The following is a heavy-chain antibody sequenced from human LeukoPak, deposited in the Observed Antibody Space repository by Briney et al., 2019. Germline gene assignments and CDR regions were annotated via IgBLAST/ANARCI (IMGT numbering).Heavy chain of an antibody. CDR2: ISYDGGNK. CDR1: GFTFSSHA. Sequence: GGSLRLSCAASGFTFSSHAMHWVRQAPGKGLEWVAVISYDGGNKYYADSVKGRFTISRDNSKNSLYLQMNSLRTEDTALYYCAKVRGGYSGYDYFDYWGQGTLVTVSS. J-gene: IGHJ4*02. V-gene: IGHV3-30-3*01. D-gene: IGHD5-12*01. CDR3: AKVRGGYSGYDYFDY.